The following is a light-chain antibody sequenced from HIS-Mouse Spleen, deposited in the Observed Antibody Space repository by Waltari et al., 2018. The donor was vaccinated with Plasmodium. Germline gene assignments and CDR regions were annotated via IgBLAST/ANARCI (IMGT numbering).Light chain of an antibody. CDR3: QQRSNWPRVLT. V-gene: IGKV3-11*01. Sequence: EIVLTHSPATLSLSPGERATLSCRASQSVSSYLAWYQQKPGQAPRPLIYDPTNRATGIPARFSGSGSGTDFTLTISSLGPEDFAVYYCQQRSNWPRVLTFGGGTKVEIK. CDR2: DPT. CDR1: QSVSSY. J-gene: IGKJ4*01.